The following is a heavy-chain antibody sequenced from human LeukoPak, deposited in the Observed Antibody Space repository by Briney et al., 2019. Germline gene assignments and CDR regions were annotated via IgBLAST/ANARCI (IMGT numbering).Heavy chain of an antibody. J-gene: IGHJ6*03. CDR1: GFTFSTSW. Sequence: GGSLRLSCAASGFTFSTSWMHWVRQAPGKGLVWVSIMNGDGRDTRYADSVKGRFTISRDNAKNTLHLQMNSLRADDTAMYYCVKAGQGDMDVWGKGTTVIVSS. CDR2: MNGDGRDT. D-gene: IGHD1-14*01. V-gene: IGHV3-74*01. CDR3: VKAGQGDMDV.